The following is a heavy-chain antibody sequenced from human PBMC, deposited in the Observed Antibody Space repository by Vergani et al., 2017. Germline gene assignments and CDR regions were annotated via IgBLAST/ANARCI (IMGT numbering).Heavy chain of an antibody. D-gene: IGHD3-3*01. V-gene: IGHV1-69*01. CDR2: IIPIFGTA. CDR3: ASRDITIFGVVIIRGYYYYGMDV. J-gene: IGHJ6*02. CDR1: GGTFSSSA. Sequence: QVQLVQSGAEVKKPGSSVKVSCKASGGTFSSSAISWVRQAPGQGLEWMGGIIPIFGTANYAQKFQGRVTITADESTSTAYMELSSLRSEDTAVYYCASRDITIFGVVIIRGYYYYGMDVWGXXP.